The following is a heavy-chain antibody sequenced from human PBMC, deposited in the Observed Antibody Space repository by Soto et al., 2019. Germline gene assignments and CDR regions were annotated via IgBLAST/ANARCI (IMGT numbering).Heavy chain of an antibody. J-gene: IGHJ4*02. CDR2: IYHTGSA. CDR1: GYSISSGDF. CDR3: AIGPHFYDSTGYQGVLH. D-gene: IGHD3-22*01. V-gene: IGHV4-38-2*01. Sequence: PSETLSLTCAVSGYSISSGDFWGWIRRPPGKGLEWVGNIYHTGSAYYITSLKSRVTMSVDTSKNQFYLKLSSVTAADTAIYFCAIGPHFYDSTGYQGVLHCGQGILVTV.